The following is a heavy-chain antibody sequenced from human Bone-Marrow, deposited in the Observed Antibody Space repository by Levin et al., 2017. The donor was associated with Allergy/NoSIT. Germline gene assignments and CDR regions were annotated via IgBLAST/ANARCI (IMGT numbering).Heavy chain of an antibody. CDR1: GFTFSDYW. V-gene: IGHV3-74*01. CDR2: INYDGSEI. D-gene: IGHD2-15*01. Sequence: GGSLRLSCAASGFTFSDYWMHWVRQVPGKGLLWVSRINYDGSEISYADSVKGRFAISRDNAKNTVYLQMNSLRDEDTAVYYCAREITRGGTGAFIWGLGTLVTIAS. CDR3: AREITRGGTGAFI. J-gene: IGHJ4*02.